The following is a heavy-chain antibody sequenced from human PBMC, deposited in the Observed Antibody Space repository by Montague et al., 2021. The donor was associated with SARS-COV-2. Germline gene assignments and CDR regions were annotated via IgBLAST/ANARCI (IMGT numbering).Heavy chain of an antibody. J-gene: IGHJ4*02. CDR2: IYYSGST. CDR1: GGSISSYY. V-gene: IGHV4-59*01. CDR3: ARGRDGYYHRSALFDY. D-gene: IGHD3-22*01. Sequence: SETLSLTCTVSGGSISSYYWGWIRQPPGKGLEWIGYIYYSGSTNYNPSLKSRVTISVDTSKSQFSLKLTSVTAADTAVYYCARGRDGYYHRSALFDYWGQGTLVTVSS.